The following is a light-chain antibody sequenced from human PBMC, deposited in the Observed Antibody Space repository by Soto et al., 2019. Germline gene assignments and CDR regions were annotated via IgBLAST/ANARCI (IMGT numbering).Light chain of an antibody. Sequence: QSALAQPDSVSGSPGQSITISCTGTTSDVGNYNYVSWFQQHPGKPPKLMIYEVTNRPSGVSNRFSGSKAGITASLTISGLQAEDEADYYCSSYTTNTTLVFGTGTKVTVL. CDR2: EVT. J-gene: IGLJ1*01. CDR3: SSYTTNTTLV. V-gene: IGLV2-14*01. CDR1: TSDVGNYNY.